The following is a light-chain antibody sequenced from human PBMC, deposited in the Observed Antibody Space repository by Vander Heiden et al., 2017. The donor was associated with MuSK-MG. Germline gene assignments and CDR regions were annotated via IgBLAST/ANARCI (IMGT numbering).Light chain of an antibody. CDR1: QSISSW. Sequence: DIQMTQSPSSVSASLGDRVTITCRASQSISSWLAWYQQKPGKAPKLLIYAASSLQSGVPSRFSGSGSGTDFTLTISSLQPDDFATSYCQQANSFPYTFGQGTKVDIK. V-gene: IGKV1-12*01. J-gene: IGKJ2*01. CDR2: AAS. CDR3: QQANSFPYT.